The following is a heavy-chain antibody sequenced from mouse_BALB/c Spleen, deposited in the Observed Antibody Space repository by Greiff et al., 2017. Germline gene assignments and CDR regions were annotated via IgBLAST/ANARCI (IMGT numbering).Heavy chain of an antibody. Sequence: EVKLMESGGGLVKPGGSLKLSCAASGFTFSSYAMSWVRQSPEKRLEWVAEISSGGSYTYYPDTVTGRFTISRDNAKNTLYLEMSSLRSEDTAMYYCARGLDYSYAMDYWGQGTSVTVSS. V-gene: IGHV5-9-4*01. CDR3: ARGLDYSYAMDY. D-gene: IGHD2-4*01. J-gene: IGHJ4*01. CDR1: GFTFSSYA. CDR2: ISSGGSYT.